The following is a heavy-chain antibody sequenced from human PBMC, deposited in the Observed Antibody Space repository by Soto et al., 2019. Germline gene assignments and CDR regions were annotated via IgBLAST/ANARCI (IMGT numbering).Heavy chain of an antibody. V-gene: IGHV3-53*04. CDR2: IYSNGST. D-gene: IGHD5-12*01. CDR1: GFTVSSNY. CDR3: AATRLGY. Sequence: EVQLVESGGGLVQPGGSLRLSCAVSGFTVSSNYMSWVRQAPGKGLEWVSVIYSNGSTYYADSVKGRFTISRHNSKNTLYLQMSSLSAEDTAVYYCAATRLGYWGQGTLVTVSS. J-gene: IGHJ4*02.